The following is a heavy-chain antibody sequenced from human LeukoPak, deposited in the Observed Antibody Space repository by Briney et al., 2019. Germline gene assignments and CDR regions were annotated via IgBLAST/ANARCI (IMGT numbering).Heavy chain of an antibody. CDR2: ISGSGGST. CDR3: AILQTWDY. CDR1: GGSFSGYY. D-gene: IGHD5-24*01. V-gene: IGHV3-23*01. J-gene: IGHJ4*02. Sequence: PSETLSLTCAVYGGSFSGYYWSWIRQPPGKGLEWVSAISGSGGSTYYADSVKGRFTISRDNSKNTLYLQMSSLRAEDTAVYYCAILQTWDYWGQGTLVTVSS.